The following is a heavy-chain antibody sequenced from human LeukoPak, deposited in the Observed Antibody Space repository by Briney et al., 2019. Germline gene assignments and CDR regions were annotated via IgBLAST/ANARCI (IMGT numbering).Heavy chain of an antibody. J-gene: IGHJ4*02. CDR2: ISYDGSNK. D-gene: IGHD2-15*01. V-gene: IGHV3-30-3*01. CDR3: ARVGAATLHSDN. Sequence: GGSLRLSCAASGFTFSSFAMHWVRQAPGKGLEWVAVISYDGSNKYYADSVKGRFTISRDNSKNTLYLQMNSLRAEDTAVYYCARVGAATLHSDNWGQGTLVTVSS. CDR1: GFTFSSFA.